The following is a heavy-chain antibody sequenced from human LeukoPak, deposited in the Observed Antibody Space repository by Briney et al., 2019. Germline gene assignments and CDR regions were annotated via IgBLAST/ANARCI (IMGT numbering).Heavy chain of an antibody. V-gene: IGHV4-61*02. CDR1: GYSISSGYY. CDR2: IYTSGST. J-gene: IGHJ6*03. D-gene: IGHD2-15*01. CDR3: ARDAPLYCSGGSCWGYYYYMDV. Sequence: SETLSLTCTVSGYSISSGYYWGWIRQPAGKGLEWIGRIYTSGSTNYNPSLKSRVTISVDTSKNQFSLKLSSVTAADTAVYYCARDAPLYCSGGSCWGYYYYMDVWGKGTTVTVSS.